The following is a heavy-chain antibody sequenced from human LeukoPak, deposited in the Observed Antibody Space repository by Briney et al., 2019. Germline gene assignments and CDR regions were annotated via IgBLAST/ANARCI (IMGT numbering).Heavy chain of an antibody. D-gene: IGHD3-22*01. CDR1: GFTFSSYW. CDR3: ARGRYYDSSGYFVYVFDY. V-gene: IGHV3-7*01. J-gene: IGHJ4*02. Sequence: GGSLRLSCAASGFTFSSYWMSWVRQAPGNGPEWVANIKEDESEKNYVDSVKGRFTISRDNAKNSLYLQMNSLRAEDTAVYYCARGRYYDSSGYFVYVFDYWGQGTLVTVSS. CDR2: IKEDESEK.